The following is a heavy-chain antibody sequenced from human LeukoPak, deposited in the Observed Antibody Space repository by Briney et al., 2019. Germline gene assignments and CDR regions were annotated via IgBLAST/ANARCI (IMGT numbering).Heavy chain of an antibody. V-gene: IGHV4-39*01. CDR1: GGSISRSYYY. J-gene: IGHJ6*02. CDR2: MYYSGST. CDR3: ARSSGDGYSPDYYYYYGMDV. Sequence: PSETLSLTCTVSGGSISRSYYYWGWIRQPPGKGLEWIGSMYYSGSTYYSPSLKSRVTISADTSKNQFSLKLNSVTAADTAVYYCARSSGDGYSPDYYYYYGMDVWGQGTTVTVSS. D-gene: IGHD5-24*01.